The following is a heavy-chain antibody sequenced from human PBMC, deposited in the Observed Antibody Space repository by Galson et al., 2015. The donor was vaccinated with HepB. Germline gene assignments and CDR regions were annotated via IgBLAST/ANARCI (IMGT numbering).Heavy chain of an antibody. Sequence: SLRLSCAASGFTFSSYWMHWVRQAPGKGLVWASRISSDGRTIMYADSVKGRFTVSRDNAKNTMYLQMNSLTAEDSAVYYCARDGGGLAVWGQGTTVTVSS. D-gene: IGHD3-16*01. J-gene: IGHJ6*02. CDR3: ARDGGGLAV. CDR1: GFTFSSYW. CDR2: ISSDGRTI. V-gene: IGHV3-74*03.